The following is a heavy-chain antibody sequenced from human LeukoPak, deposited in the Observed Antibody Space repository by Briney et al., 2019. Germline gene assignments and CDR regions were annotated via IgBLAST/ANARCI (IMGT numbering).Heavy chain of an antibody. D-gene: IGHD5-12*01. CDR1: GFTFGDYA. CDR3: SRVRNTGCDSSFDY. J-gene: IGHJ4*02. V-gene: IGHV3-49*04. CDR2: IRSKAYGGTT. Sequence: GGSLRLSCTASGFTFGDYAMTWVRQAPGKGLEWVGFIRSKAYGGTTEYAASVKGRFTVSRDDAKSIVNLQMNSLKTEDTAVYYCSRVRNTGCDSSFDYWGQGTLVTVSS.